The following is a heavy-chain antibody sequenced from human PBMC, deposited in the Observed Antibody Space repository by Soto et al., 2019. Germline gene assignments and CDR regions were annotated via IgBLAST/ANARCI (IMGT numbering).Heavy chain of an antibody. J-gene: IGHJ3*02. Sequence: ASVKVSCKASGYTFTSYGISWVRQAPGQGLEWMGWISAYNGNTNYAQKLQGRVTMTTDTSTSTAYMELRSLRSDDTAVYYCAGIQYYYDSSGYRLPFDAFVIWGEAIMVTV. CDR3: AGIQYYYDSSGYRLPFDAFVI. CDR2: ISAYNGNT. V-gene: IGHV1-18*01. CDR1: GYTFTSYG. D-gene: IGHD3-22*01.